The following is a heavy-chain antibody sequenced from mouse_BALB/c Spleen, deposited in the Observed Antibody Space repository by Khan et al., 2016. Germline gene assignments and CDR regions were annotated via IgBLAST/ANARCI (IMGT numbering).Heavy chain of an antibody. CDR3: ARENYRAWFAY. D-gene: IGHD2-14*01. CDR2: ILPGSGSI. Sequence: QVQLQQSGAELMKPGASVKISCKATGYTFSSYWIEWVKQRPGHGLEWIGEILPGSGSINYNEKFKGKATFTADTSSNTAYMQLSSLTSEDSAVXYCARENYRAWFAYWGQGTLVTVSA. CDR1: GYTFSSYW. J-gene: IGHJ3*01. V-gene: IGHV1-9*01.